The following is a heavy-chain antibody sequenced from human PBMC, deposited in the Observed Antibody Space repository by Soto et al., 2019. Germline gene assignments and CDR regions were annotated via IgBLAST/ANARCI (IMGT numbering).Heavy chain of an antibody. CDR1: GGSISSGGYS. V-gene: IGHV4-30-2*01. Sequence: PSETLSLTCAVSGGSISSGGYSWSWIRQPPGKGLEWIGYIYHSGSTYYNPSLKSRVTISVDRSKNQFSLKLSSVTAADTAVYFCARVGWELLGGAFDIWGQGTMVTVSS. D-gene: IGHD1-26*01. CDR3: ARVGWELLGGAFDI. J-gene: IGHJ3*02. CDR2: IYHSGST.